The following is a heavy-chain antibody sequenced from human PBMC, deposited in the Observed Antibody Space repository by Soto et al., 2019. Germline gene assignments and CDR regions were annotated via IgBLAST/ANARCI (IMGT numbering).Heavy chain of an antibody. CDR2: FRSGGDDDTT. CDR1: GFIFSRYS. Sequence: GVLRLSCAGSGFIFSRYSMRWVRQAPGKGLEWVSGFRSGGDDDTTYYADAVRGRFTISRDNSKDTLFLQMNSLRADDTAVYYCGKERQGRAWFASFYWREGIRVTVPS. CDR3: GKERQGRAWFASFY. D-gene: IGHD6-19*01. J-gene: IGHJ4*02. V-gene: IGHV3-23*01.